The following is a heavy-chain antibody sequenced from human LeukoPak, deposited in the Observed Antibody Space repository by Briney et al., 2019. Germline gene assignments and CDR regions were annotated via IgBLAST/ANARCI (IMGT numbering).Heavy chain of an antibody. Sequence: PGGSLRLSCAASGFSFSSSAMSWVRQAPGKGLQWVSAVSGSGDTTYYADSVKGRFTISRDNSKNTLYLQMNSLRAEDTAVYYCAKSAPYFDYWGQGTLVTVSS. J-gene: IGHJ4*02. CDR1: GFSFSSSA. CDR2: VSGSGDTT. CDR3: AKSAPYFDY. V-gene: IGHV3-23*01.